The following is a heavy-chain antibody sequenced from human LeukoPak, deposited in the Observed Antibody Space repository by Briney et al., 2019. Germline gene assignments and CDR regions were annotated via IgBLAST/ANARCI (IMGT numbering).Heavy chain of an antibody. D-gene: IGHD6-13*01. CDR2: IYHRGST. CDR3: ARVLRINVLKQQLVIRRGALDY. V-gene: IGHV4-4*02. Sequence: PSETLSLTCAVSGGSLSTYNWWGWVRQPPGKGLEWIGEIYHRGSTNYNPSFKSRLTISVDKSKNQFSLTLSSVTAADTAVYYCARVLRINVLKQQLVIRRGALDYWGQGTLVTVSS. CDR1: GGSLSTYNW. J-gene: IGHJ4*02.